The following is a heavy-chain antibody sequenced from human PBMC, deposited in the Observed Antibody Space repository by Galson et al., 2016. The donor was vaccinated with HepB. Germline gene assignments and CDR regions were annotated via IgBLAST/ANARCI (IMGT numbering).Heavy chain of an antibody. CDR1: GGSIDNGGYY. D-gene: IGHD2-15*01. CDR3: ARGTCSAGNCDLEPFGLDV. J-gene: IGHJ6*04. CDR2: IPNSGTT. Sequence: TLSLTCSVSGGSIDNGGYYWTWIRQHPVKGLECVGYIPNSGTTSYNPSLKSRVALSVDTSKNLFSLRLTGVTAADTAVYYCARGTCSAGNCDLEPFGLDVWGKGTTVTVS. V-gene: IGHV4-31*03.